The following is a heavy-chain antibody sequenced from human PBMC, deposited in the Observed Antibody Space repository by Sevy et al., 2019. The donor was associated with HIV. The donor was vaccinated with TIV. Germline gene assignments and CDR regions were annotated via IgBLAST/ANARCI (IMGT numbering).Heavy chain of an antibody. CDR2: ISYDGSNK. Sequence: GGSLRLTCAASGFTFSSYAMHWVRQAPGKGLEWVAVISYDGSNKYYADSVKGRFTISRDNSKNTLYLQMNSLRAEDTAVYYCAAFQYYYDSSGPYWGQGTLVTVSS. D-gene: IGHD3-22*01. V-gene: IGHV3-30-3*01. CDR3: AAFQYYYDSSGPY. J-gene: IGHJ4*02. CDR1: GFTFSSYA.